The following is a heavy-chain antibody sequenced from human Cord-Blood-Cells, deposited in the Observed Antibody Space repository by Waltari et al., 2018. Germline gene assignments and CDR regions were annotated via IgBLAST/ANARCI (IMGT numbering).Heavy chain of an antibody. CDR1: GGSISSYY. D-gene: IGHD3-16*01. V-gene: IGHV4-4*07. CDR2: IYTSGST. Sequence: QVQLQESGPGLVKPSETLSLTCTVSGGSISSYYCSWIRPPAGKGLEWIGRIYTSGSTNYNPSLKSRVTMSVDTSKNQFSLKLSSVTAADTAVYYCVRGTFLGDPYYFDYWGQGTLVTVSS. J-gene: IGHJ4*02. CDR3: VRGTFLGDPYYFDY.